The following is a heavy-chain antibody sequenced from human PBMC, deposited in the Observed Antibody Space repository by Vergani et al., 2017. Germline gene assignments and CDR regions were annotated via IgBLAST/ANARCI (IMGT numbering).Heavy chain of an antibody. CDR1: GGSISSYY. Sequence: QVQLQESGPGLVKPSETLSLTCTVSGGSISSYYWSWIRQPPGKGLEWIGYIYYSGSTNYNPSLKSRVTISVDTSKNQFSLKLSSVTAADTAVYYCATTGGIVGATRAFDIWGQGTMVTVSS. CDR2: IYYSGST. V-gene: IGHV4-59*01. J-gene: IGHJ3*02. CDR3: ATTGGIVGATRAFDI. D-gene: IGHD1-26*01.